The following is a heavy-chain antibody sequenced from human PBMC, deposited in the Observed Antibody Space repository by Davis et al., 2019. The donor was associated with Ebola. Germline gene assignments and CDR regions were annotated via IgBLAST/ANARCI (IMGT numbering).Heavy chain of an antibody. Sequence: ASVKVSCKASGYTFTSYYMHWVRQAPGQGLEWMGIINPSGGSTSYAQKFQGRVTMTRDTSTSTAYMELSRLTSDDTAVYYCARGLYGWYYFDYWGQGTLVTVSS. CDR2: INPSGGST. V-gene: IGHV1-46*01. D-gene: IGHD6-19*01. CDR3: ARGLYGWYYFDY. J-gene: IGHJ4*02. CDR1: GYTFTSYY.